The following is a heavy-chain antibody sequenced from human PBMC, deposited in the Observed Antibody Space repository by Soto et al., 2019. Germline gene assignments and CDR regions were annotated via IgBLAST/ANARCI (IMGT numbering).Heavy chain of an antibody. D-gene: IGHD6-13*01. Sequence: SETLSLTCTVSGGSISSSSYYWGWIRQPPGKGLEWIGSIYYSGSTYYNPSLKSRVTISVDTSKNQFSLKLSSVTAADTAVYYCATPKPKYSRRWYVFDYWGQGTLVTVSS. CDR1: GGSISSSSYY. CDR2: IYYSGST. CDR3: ATPKPKYSRRWYVFDY. V-gene: IGHV4-39*01. J-gene: IGHJ4*02.